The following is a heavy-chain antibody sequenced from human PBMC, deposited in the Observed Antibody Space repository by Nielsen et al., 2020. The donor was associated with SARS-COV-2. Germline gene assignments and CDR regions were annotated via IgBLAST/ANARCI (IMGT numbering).Heavy chain of an antibody. CDR2: ISWNSGSI. D-gene: IGHD6-13*01. Sequence: ALRLSCAASGFTFDDYAMHWVRQAPGKGLEWVSGISWNSGSIGYADSVKGRFTISRDNAKNSLYLQMNSLRAEDTALYYCAKDTPSSSWYHWGQGTLVTVSS. CDR3: AKDTPSSSWYH. V-gene: IGHV3-9*01. CDR1: GFTFDDYA. J-gene: IGHJ5*02.